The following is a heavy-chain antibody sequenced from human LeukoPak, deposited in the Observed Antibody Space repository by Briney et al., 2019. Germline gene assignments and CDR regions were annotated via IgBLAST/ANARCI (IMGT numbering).Heavy chain of an antibody. CDR3: ARGEGYCSGGSCYGWFDP. J-gene: IGHJ5*02. CDR2: IYYSGST. D-gene: IGHD2-15*01. CDR1: GGSISSGDYY. V-gene: IGHV4-30-4*01. Sequence: SQTLSLTCTVSGGSISSGDYYWSWIRQPPGKGLEWIGYIYYSGSTYHNPSLKSRVTISVDTSKNQFSLKLSSVTAADTAVYYCARGEGYCSGGSCYGWFDPWGQGTLVTVSS.